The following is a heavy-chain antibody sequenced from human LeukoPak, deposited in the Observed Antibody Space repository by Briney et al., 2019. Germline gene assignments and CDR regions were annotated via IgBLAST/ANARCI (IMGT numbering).Heavy chain of an antibody. CDR3: ARDQGLLVVAGRFGY. Sequence: GGSLRLSCAASGFTFSSYSMNWVRQAPGKGLEWVSSISSSNSYIYNADSVKGRFTISRDNGKNSLYLQMNSLRAEDTAVYYCARDQGLLVVAGRFGYWGQGTLVTVSS. V-gene: IGHV3-21*01. D-gene: IGHD6-19*01. CDR2: ISSSNSYI. J-gene: IGHJ4*02. CDR1: GFTFSSYS.